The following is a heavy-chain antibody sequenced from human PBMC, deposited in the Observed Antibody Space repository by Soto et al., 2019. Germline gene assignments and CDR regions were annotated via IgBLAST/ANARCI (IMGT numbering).Heavy chain of an antibody. Sequence: GGSLRLSCAASGFTFSSYAMSWVRRAPGKGLEWVSAISGSGGSTYYADSVKGRFTISRDNSKNTLYLQMNSLRAEDTAVYYCAKGRYCSSTSCWYPYYYYGMDVWGQGTTVTVSS. V-gene: IGHV3-23*01. D-gene: IGHD2-2*01. CDR3: AKGRYCSSTSCWYPYYYYGMDV. CDR1: GFTFSSYA. CDR2: ISGSGGST. J-gene: IGHJ6*02.